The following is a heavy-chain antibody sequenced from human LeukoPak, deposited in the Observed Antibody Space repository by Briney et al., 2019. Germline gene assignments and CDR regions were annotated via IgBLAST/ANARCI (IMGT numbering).Heavy chain of an antibody. V-gene: IGHV4-34*01. D-gene: IGHD3-10*01. CDR2: INHSGST. CDR1: GGSFSGYY. Sequence: SETLSLTCAVYGGSFSGYYWSWIRQPPEKGLEWIGEINHSGSTNYNPSLKSRVTISVDTSKNQFSLKLSSVTAADTAVYYCAREGLTMVRGVIRRGGWFDPWGQGTLVTVSS. J-gene: IGHJ5*02. CDR3: AREGLTMVRGVIRRGGWFDP.